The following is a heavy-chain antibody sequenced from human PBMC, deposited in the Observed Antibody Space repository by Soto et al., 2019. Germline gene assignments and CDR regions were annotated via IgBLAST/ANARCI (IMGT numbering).Heavy chain of an antibody. CDR2: IYYSGST. D-gene: IGHD3-22*01. V-gene: IGHV4-61*01. CDR3: AGNSSGYYGKFDY. Sequence: SETLSLTCTVSCGSVSSGSYYGSWIRQPPGKGLEWIGYIYYSGSTNYNPSLKSRVTISVDTSKNQFSLKLSSVTAADTAVYYCAGNSSGYYGKFDYWGQGTLVTVS. CDR1: CGSVSSGSYY. J-gene: IGHJ4*02.